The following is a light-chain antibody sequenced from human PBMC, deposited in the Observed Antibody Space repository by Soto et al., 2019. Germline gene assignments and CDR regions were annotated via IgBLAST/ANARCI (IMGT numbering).Light chain of an antibody. J-gene: IGLJ2*01. V-gene: IGLV2-8*01. CDR1: SSDIGTFSS. Sequence: QSVLTQPPSASGSPGQSVTISCTGTSSDIGTFSSISWYQQYPGKAPKLMIFGVSQLPSGVPDRFSGSKSANTASLTVSGLQDEDEAEYYCSSQAGSDSLMVFGVGTKLTVL. CDR3: SSQAGSDSLMV. CDR2: GVS.